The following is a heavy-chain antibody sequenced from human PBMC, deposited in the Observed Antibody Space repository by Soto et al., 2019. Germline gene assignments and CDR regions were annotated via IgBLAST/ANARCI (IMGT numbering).Heavy chain of an antibody. V-gene: IGHV3-15*01. Sequence: LRLSCAASGFTFSNAWMSWVRQAPGKGLEWVGRIKSKTDGGTTDYAAPVKGRFTISRDDSKNTLYLQMNSLKTEDTAVYFCAKESNGRFDYWGQGTPVTVSS. D-gene: IGHD2-8*01. J-gene: IGHJ4*02. CDR3: AKESNGRFDY. CDR2: IKSKTDGGTT. CDR1: GFTFSNAW.